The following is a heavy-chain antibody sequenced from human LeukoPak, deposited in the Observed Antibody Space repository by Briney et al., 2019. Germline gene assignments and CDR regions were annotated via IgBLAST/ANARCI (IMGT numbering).Heavy chain of an antibody. CDR3: ARYGQPYYDILTGPYFDY. CDR1: GYTFTSYG. V-gene: IGHV1-18*01. D-gene: IGHD3-9*01. CDR2: ISAYNGNT. J-gene: IGHJ4*02. Sequence: GASVKVSCKASGYTFTSYGISWVRQAPGQGLEWMGWISAYNGNTNYAQKLQGRVTMTTDTSTSTAYMELRSLRSDDTAVYYCARYGQPYYDILTGPYFDYWGQGTLVTVSS.